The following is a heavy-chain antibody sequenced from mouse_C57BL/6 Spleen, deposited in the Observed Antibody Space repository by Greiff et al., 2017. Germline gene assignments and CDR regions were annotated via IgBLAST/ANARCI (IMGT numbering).Heavy chain of an antibody. J-gene: IGHJ3*01. Sequence: VQLQQPGAELVMPGASVKLSCKASGYTFTSYWMHWVKQRPGQGLEWIGEIDPSDSYTNYNQKFKGKSTLTVDKSSSTAYMQLSSLTSEDSAVYYCARPYYYGSSLAYWGQGTLVTVSA. CDR1: GYTFTSYW. D-gene: IGHD1-1*01. CDR3: ARPYYYGSSLAY. CDR2: IDPSDSYT. V-gene: IGHV1-69*01.